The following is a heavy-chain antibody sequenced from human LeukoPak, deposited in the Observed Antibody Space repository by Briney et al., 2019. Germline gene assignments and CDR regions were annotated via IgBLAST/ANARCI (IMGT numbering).Heavy chain of an antibody. V-gene: IGHV1-2*02. CDR3: ARSRRDGYSSDFDN. J-gene: IGHJ4*02. Sequence: ASVKVSCKTSGYTFSGFYIHWVRQAPGQGLEWMGWMNPNSGDTNYAEKFQGRVTMTRDTSFNTAYMELSRLTSDDTAVYYCARSRRDGYSSDFDNWGQGTLVTVSS. CDR1: GYTFSGFY. D-gene: IGHD5-24*01. CDR2: MNPNSGDT.